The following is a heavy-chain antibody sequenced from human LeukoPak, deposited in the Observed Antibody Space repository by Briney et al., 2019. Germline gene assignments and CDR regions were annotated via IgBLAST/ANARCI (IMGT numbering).Heavy chain of an antibody. V-gene: IGHV1-18*01. Sequence: VKVYCKASGYTFTSYGISWVRQAPGQGLEWMGWISAYNGNTNYAQKLQGRVTMTTDTSTSTAYMELRSLRSDDTAVYYCARGESYCGGDCMGPRGDEYFQHLGQGTLVTVSS. D-gene: IGHD2-21*02. CDR3: ARGESYCGGDCMGPRGDEYFQH. J-gene: IGHJ1*01. CDR1: GYTFTSYG. CDR2: ISAYNGNT.